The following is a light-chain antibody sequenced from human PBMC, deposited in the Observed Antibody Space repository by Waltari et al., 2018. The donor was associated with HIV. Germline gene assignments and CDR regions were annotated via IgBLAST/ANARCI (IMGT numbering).Light chain of an antibody. Sequence: QSVLTQPPSVSGAPGQRVTISCTGSSSNTGDEYHVPWYLHLPVTAPKLLIYSNSNRPSGVPDRFSGSKSGTSASLAITGLQAEDEADYHCQSHDSSLSGYVFGTGTKVTVL. CDR2: SNS. J-gene: IGLJ1*01. CDR3: QSHDSSLSGYV. V-gene: IGLV1-40*01. CDR1: SSNTGDEYH.